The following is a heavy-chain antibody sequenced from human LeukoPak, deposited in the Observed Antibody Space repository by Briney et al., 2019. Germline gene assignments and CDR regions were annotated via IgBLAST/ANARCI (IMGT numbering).Heavy chain of an antibody. CDR2: ISSSGST. V-gene: IGHV3-23*01. Sequence: GGSLRLSCAASGFTFSSYEMNWVRQAPGKGLEWVSYISSSGSTYYADSVKGRFTISRDNSKNTLYLQMNSLRAEDTAVYYCAKHRIVVVPAAPDVWGKGTTVTVSS. D-gene: IGHD2-2*01. CDR1: GFTFSSYE. CDR3: AKHRIVVVPAAPDV. J-gene: IGHJ6*04.